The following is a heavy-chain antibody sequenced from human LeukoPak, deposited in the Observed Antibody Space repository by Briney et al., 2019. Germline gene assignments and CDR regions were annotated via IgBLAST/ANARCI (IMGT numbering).Heavy chain of an antibody. J-gene: IGHJ6*03. V-gene: IGHV4-39*01. CDR2: IFYNGNT. Sequence: PSETLSLTCTVSGGSISSSSYYWGWIRQPPGKGLEWIASIFYNGNTYNNSSLRSRVTISVDTAKNQCSLKLSSVSAADTAVYYCARHIRYYYYMDGWGKGTTVTVSS. CDR3: ARHIRYYYYMDG. CDR1: GGSISSSSYY.